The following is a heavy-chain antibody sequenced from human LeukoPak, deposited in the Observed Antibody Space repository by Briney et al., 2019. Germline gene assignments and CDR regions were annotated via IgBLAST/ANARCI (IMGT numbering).Heavy chain of an antibody. CDR2: IKQDGSEK. Sequence: GGSLRLSCAASGFTFSSYLMSWVRQAPGKGLEWVANIKQDGSEKYYVDSVKGRFTISRDNAKNSLYLQMNSLRAEDTAVYYCARVVRGFDYWGQGTLVTVSS. CDR1: GFTFSSYL. CDR3: ARVVRGFDY. J-gene: IGHJ4*02. V-gene: IGHV3-7*05.